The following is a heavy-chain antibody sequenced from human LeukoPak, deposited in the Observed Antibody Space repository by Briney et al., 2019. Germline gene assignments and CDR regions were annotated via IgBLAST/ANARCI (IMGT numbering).Heavy chain of an antibody. CDR2: ISYDGSNK. CDR1: GFTFSSYA. J-gene: IGHJ4*02. D-gene: IGHD6-19*01. CDR3: ARGPRSLYSSVIDY. V-gene: IGHV3-30*04. Sequence: GGSLRLSCAASGFTFSSYAMHWVRQAPGKGLEWVAVISYDGSNKYYADSVKGRFTISRDNSKNTLYPQMNSLRAEDTAVYYCARGPRSLYSSVIDYWGQGTLVTVSS.